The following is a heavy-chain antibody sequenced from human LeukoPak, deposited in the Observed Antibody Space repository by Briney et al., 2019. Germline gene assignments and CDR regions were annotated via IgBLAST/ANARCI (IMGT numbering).Heavy chain of an antibody. CDR3: ARERGIAVAGSPNWFDP. Sequence: GGSLRLSCAASGFTFSSYWMHWVRQAPGKGLVWVSRINSDGSSTSYADSVKGRFTISGDNAKNTLYLQMNSLRAEDTAVYYCARERGIAVAGSPNWFDPWGQGTLVTVSS. J-gene: IGHJ5*02. CDR2: INSDGSST. D-gene: IGHD6-19*01. CDR1: GFTFSSYW. V-gene: IGHV3-74*01.